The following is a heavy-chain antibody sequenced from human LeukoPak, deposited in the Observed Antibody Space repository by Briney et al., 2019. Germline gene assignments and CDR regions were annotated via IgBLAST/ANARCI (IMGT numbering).Heavy chain of an antibody. V-gene: IGHV5-51*01. CDR2: IYPGDSDT. D-gene: IGHD6-19*01. Sequence: LGESLKISCKGSGYSFTSYWLGWVRQMPGKGLEWMGIIYPGDSDTRYSPSFQGQVTISADKSISTAYLHWSSLKASDTAMDYCARQRRPYSSGWYGWFDPWGQGTLVTVSS. CDR1: GYSFTSYW. CDR3: ARQRRPYSSGWYGWFDP. J-gene: IGHJ5*02.